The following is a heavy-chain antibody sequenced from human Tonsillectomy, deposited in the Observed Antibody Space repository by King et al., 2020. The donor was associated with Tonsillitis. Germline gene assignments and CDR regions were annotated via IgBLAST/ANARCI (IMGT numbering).Heavy chain of an antibody. Sequence: QLVQSGAEVKKPGSSVKVSCKASGGTFSSYAISWVRQAPGQGLEWMGGLIPLFGTANYAQKFQGRITIIADESTRTAYMELSSLRSEDTAVYYCARDYYESSGYCCDYWGKGILVTVSS. CDR2: LIPLFGTA. V-gene: IGHV1-69*12. CDR1: GGTFSSYA. J-gene: IGHJ4*02. D-gene: IGHD3-22*01. CDR3: ARDYYESSGYCCDY.